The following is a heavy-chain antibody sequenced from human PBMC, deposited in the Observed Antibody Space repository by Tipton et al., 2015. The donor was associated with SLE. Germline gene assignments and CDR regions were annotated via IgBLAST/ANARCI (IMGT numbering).Heavy chain of an antibody. CDR2: LYSGGTT. Sequence: SLRLSCAASGFAVNSYHMTWVRQAPGKGLEWVSMLYSGGTTYYAGSVRGRFTISRDDSKKTLYLQMNSLRREDTAVYHCAKDLLRLDAFDIWGPGTLVTVSS. D-gene: IGHD2-2*01. V-gene: IGHV3-53*05. CDR3: AKDLLRLDAFDI. J-gene: IGHJ3*02. CDR1: GFAVNSYH.